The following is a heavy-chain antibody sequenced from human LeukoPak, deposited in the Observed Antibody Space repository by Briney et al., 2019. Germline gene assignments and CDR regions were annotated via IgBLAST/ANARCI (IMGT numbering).Heavy chain of an antibody. J-gene: IGHJ4*02. Sequence: PSETLSLTCTVSGGSISSSSYYWGWIRQPPGKGLEWIGSIYYSGSTYYNPSLKSRVTISVDTSKNQFSLKLSSVTAADTAVYYCARRVAAAGTNYFDYWGQGTPVTVSS. CDR3: ARRVAAAGTNYFDY. CDR1: GGSISSSSYY. CDR2: IYYSGST. V-gene: IGHV4-39*01. D-gene: IGHD6-13*01.